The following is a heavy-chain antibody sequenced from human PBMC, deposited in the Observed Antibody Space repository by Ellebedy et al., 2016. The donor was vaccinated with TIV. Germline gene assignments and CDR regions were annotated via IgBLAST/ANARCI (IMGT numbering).Heavy chain of an antibody. CDR2: LSSSGST. V-gene: IGHV4-59*02. CDR1: GDSVTTYS. Sequence: SETLSLTXTVSGDSVTTYSWSWIRQSPGKGLEWIGYLSSSGSTNYNPSLKSRVTISVDTSKNNFSLRLTSVTAADTAVYYCASSPYGDYGIGHWGQGTLVIVSS. D-gene: IGHD4-17*01. CDR3: ASSPYGDYGIGH. J-gene: IGHJ4*02.